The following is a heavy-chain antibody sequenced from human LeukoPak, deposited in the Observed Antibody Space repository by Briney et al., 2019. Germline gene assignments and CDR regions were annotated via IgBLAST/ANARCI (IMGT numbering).Heavy chain of an antibody. V-gene: IGHV3-53*01. J-gene: IGHJ4*02. D-gene: IGHD2-15*01. Sequence: GGSLRLSCAGSGCSVSDYYMSWVRQAPGKGLEWISVFYTNGGTYYADSVKGRFTISTDNSRNMLYLQMNSLRAEDTAMYYCTNLLPTLYYFDSWGQGTLVIVSS. CDR1: GCSVSDYY. CDR3: TNLLPTLYYFDS. CDR2: FYTNGGT.